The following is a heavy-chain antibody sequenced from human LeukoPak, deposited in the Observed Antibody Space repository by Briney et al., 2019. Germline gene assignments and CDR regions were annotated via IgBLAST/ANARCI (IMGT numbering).Heavy chain of an antibody. Sequence: SETLSLICAVYGGSFSGYYWSWIRQPPGKGLEWIGEINHSGSTNYNPSLKSRVTISVDTSKNQFSLKLSSVTAADTAVYYCAREPGLLWFGETDYWGQGTLVTVSS. CDR2: INHSGST. D-gene: IGHD3-10*01. CDR3: AREPGLLWFGETDY. V-gene: IGHV4-34*01. J-gene: IGHJ4*02. CDR1: GGSFSGYY.